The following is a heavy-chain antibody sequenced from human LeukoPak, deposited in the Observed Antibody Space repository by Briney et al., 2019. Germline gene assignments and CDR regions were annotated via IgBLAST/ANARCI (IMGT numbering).Heavy chain of an antibody. D-gene: IGHD6-19*01. V-gene: IGHV3-30*09. CDR1: GFTFSNFA. CDR2: ISYDGSIK. Sequence: GRSLRLSCAASGFTFSNFAMNWVRQAPGKGLEWVAFISYDGSIKSYADSVKGRFAVSRDNPKNTLYLQMNSLRPEDTAFYYCAKSYDNGWYVCDYWGQGTLVTVSS. CDR3: AKSYDNGWYVCDY. J-gene: IGHJ4*02.